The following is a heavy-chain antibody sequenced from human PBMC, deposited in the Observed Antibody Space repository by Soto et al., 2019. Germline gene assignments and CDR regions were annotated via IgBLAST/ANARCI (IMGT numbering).Heavy chain of an antibody. D-gene: IGHD1-26*01. CDR3: AREVKNGSFALYYYYGMDV. CDR2: ISANNGNT. CDR1: GYTFTSYG. Sequence: GASVKVSCKASGYTFTSYGISWVRQAPGQGLEWMGWISANNGNTSYAQKLQGRVTMTTNTSISTAYMELSSLRSADTAVYYCAREVKNGSFALYYYYGMDVWGQGTTVTVSS. V-gene: IGHV1-18*04. J-gene: IGHJ6*02.